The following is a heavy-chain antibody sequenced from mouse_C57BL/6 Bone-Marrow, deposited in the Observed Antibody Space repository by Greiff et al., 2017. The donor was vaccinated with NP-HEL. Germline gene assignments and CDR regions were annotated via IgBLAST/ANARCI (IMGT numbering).Heavy chain of an antibody. J-gene: IGHJ3*01. CDR3: ARWTGLRQRAWFAY. CDR2: IYPRSGNT. CDR1: GYTFTSYG. Sequence: QVQLKQSGAELARPGASVKLSCKASGYTFTSYGISWVKQRTGQGLEWIGEIYPRSGNTYYNEKFKGKATLTADKSSSTAYMELRSLTSEDSAVYFCARWTGLRQRAWFAYWGQGTLVTVSA. D-gene: IGHD2-4*01. V-gene: IGHV1-81*01.